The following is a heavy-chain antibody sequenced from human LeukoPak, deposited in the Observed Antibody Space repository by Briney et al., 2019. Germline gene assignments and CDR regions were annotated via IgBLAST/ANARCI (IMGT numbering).Heavy chain of an antibody. V-gene: IGHV3-23*01. CDR3: AKGKISAADAIDY. CDR2: ITDSGGST. Sequence: GGSLRFSCAASGFTFSSYAMTWGRQAPAKRLQWVSSITDSGGSTYYADSVKGRFTISRDNSMNTLYLQMNSLRAEDTAVYYCAKGKISAADAIDYWGQGTLVTVSS. CDR1: GFTFSSYA. J-gene: IGHJ4*02. D-gene: IGHD6-13*01.